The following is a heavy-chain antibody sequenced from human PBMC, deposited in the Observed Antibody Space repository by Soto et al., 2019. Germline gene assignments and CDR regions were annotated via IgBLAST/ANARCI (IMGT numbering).Heavy chain of an antibody. J-gene: IGHJ6*02. V-gene: IGHV3-30-3*01. CDR1: GFTFSSYA. CDR2: ISYDGSNK. D-gene: IGHD3-9*01. CDR3: ARDLVRITYYDILTGYYQLYYYGMDV. Sequence: PGGSLRLSCAASGFTFSSYAMHWVRQAPGKGLEWVAVISYDGSNKYYADSVKGRFTISRDNSKNTLYLQMNSLRAEDTAVYYCARDLVRITYYDILTGYYQLYYYGMDVWGQGXTVTVYS.